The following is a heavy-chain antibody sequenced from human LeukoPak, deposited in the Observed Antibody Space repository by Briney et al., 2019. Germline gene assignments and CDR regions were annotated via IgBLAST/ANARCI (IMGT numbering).Heavy chain of an antibody. D-gene: IGHD3-22*01. CDR1: GFTFSSYG. CDR3: VKGPYTNYYDSTGYDY. J-gene: IGHJ4*02. Sequence: PGGSLRLSCAASGFTFSSYGMHWVRQAPGKGLEWVAVISYDGSNKYSADSVKGRFTVSRDNPENTVYLQLNSLRVEDTAVYYCVKGPYTNYYDSTGYDYWGQGALVTVSS. CDR2: ISYDGSNK. V-gene: IGHV3-30*18.